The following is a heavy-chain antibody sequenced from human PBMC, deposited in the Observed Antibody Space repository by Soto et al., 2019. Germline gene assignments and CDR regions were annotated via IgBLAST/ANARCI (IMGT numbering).Heavy chain of an antibody. D-gene: IGHD3-10*01. CDR1: GYTFTGHY. J-gene: IGHJ4*02. Sequence: ASVKVSCKASGYTFTGHYIHWVRQAPGQGPEWMGEIGPASGDTRYAQKFQGRVTMTRDTSITTVYMELNNLSPDDTAVYYCGRGRSGQLVVLYLGQENQVTVSS. CDR2: IGPASGDT. CDR3: GRGRSGQLVVLY. V-gene: IGHV1-2*02.